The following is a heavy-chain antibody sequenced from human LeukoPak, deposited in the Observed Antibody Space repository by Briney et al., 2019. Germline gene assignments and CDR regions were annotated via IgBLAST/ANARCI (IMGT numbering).Heavy chain of an antibody. V-gene: IGHV3-7*01. CDR2: LKEDVSAR. D-gene: IGHD3-10*01. Sequence: GGSLRLSCVASGFSISSHWMSWVRQAPGKGLEWVASLKEDVSARNLVDSVKGRFTISTDNAKDSLYPQMNSLRVEDTAVYYCARGPTYGSRSDFLESWGLGTLVTVSS. CDR1: GFSISSHW. CDR3: ARGPTYGSRSDFLES. J-gene: IGHJ4*02.